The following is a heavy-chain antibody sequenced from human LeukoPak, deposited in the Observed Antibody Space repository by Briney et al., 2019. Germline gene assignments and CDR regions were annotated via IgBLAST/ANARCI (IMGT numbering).Heavy chain of an antibody. J-gene: IGHJ4*02. CDR3: ARGDVGVLRYFDWLYYFDY. D-gene: IGHD3-9*01. CDR2: MNPNSGNT. V-gene: IGHV1-8*01. CDR1: VYTFTSYD. Sequence: ASVNVSCKASVYTFTSYDINWVRQATGQGLEWMGWMNPNSGNTGYAQKFQGRVTMTRNTSISTAYMELSSLRSEDTAVYYCARGDVGVLRYFDWLYYFDYWGQGTLVTVSS.